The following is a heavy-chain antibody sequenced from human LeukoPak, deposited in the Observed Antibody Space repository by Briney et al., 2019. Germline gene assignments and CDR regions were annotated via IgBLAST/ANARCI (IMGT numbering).Heavy chain of an antibody. V-gene: IGHV3-33*01. CDR3: ARAKYFQH. J-gene: IGHJ1*01. CDR1: GFTFSSYG. CDR2: IWFDGSNK. Sequence: GSLRLSCAASGFTFSSYGMHWVRQAPGKGLEWVAVIWFDGSNKYYADSVKGRFTISRDSAKNSLYLQMNSLSAEDTAVYYCARAKYFQHWGQGTLVTVSS.